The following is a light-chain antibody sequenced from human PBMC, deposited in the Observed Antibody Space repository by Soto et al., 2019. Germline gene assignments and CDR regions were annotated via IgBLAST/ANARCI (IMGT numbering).Light chain of an antibody. CDR2: GAS. V-gene: IGKV3-15*01. CDR3: QQYKNWPT. Sequence: QSLANLTMPTRERATLSCRASQNVRSNLAWYQQKPGQAPRLLIYGASTRATGIPARFSGSGSGTEFTLTIMSLESEDFAVCYCQQYKNWPTFGQGTKVDI. CDR1: QNVRSN. J-gene: IGKJ1*01.